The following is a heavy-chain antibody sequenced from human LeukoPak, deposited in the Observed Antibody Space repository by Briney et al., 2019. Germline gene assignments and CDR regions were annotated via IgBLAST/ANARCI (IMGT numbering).Heavy chain of an antibody. D-gene: IGHD5-12*01. V-gene: IGHV1-18*01. CDR1: GGTFSSYA. CDR3: ARWGYSGYEPCDY. J-gene: IGHJ4*02. CDR2: ISAYDGNT. Sequence: ASVKVSCKASGGTFSSYAISWVRQAPGQGLEWMGWISAYDGNTNYAQKLQGRVTMTTDTSTSTAYMELRSLRSDDTAVYYCARWGYSGYEPCDYWGQGTLVTVSS.